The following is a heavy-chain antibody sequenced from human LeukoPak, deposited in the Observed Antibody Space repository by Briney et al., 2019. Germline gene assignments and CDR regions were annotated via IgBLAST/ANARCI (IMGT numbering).Heavy chain of an antibody. D-gene: IGHD2-15*01. Sequence: GESLKISCKGSGYSFTSYWIGWVRQMPGKGLEWMGIIYPGDSDTRYSPSFQGQVTISADKSISTAYLQWSSLKASDTAMYYCARLYGSGGSYYECYFDYWGQGTLVTVSS. CDR3: ARLYGSGGSYYECYFDY. CDR1: GYSFTSYW. CDR2: IYPGDSDT. J-gene: IGHJ4*02. V-gene: IGHV5-51*01.